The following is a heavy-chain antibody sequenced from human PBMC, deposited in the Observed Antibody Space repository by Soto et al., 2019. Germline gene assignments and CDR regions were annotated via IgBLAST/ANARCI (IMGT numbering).Heavy chain of an antibody. CDR2: INHSGST. CDR3: ATFIVVAPAAITGWFDP. CDR1: GGSFSGYY. J-gene: IGHJ5*02. D-gene: IGHD2-2*01. Sequence: SETLSLTCAVSGGSFSGYYWSWIRQPPGKGLEWIGEINHSGSTNYNPSLKSRVTISVDTSKNQFSLKLSSVTAADTAVYYCATFIVVAPAAITGWFDPWGQGTLVTVS. V-gene: IGHV4-34*01.